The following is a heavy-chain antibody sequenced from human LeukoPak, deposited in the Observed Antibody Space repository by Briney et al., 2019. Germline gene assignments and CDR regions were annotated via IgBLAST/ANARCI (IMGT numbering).Heavy chain of an antibody. CDR1: GFSFSSYS. D-gene: IGHD5-18*01. J-gene: IGHJ4*02. V-gene: IGHV3-21*04. CDR3: ATRSRGYSYGGFDY. Sequence: GGSLRLSCAVSGFSFSSYSMNWVRQAPGKGLEWVSFISTSSNYIYYADSVKGRFTVSRDNARKSLFLQMNSLRAEDTALYYCATRSRGYSYGGFDYWGQGTLVTVSS. CDR2: ISTSSNYI.